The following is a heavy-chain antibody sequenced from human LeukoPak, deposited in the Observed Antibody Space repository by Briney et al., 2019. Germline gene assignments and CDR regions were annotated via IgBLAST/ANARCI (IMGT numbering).Heavy chain of an antibody. Sequence: GGSLRLSCAASGFTVSSNYMSWVRQAPGKGLEWVSVLYNDGRSFYGDSVKGRFIISRHNSENTLYPQMSSLRPEDTTVYYCARVPLHPTISSFDYWGQGTLVTVSS. J-gene: IGHJ4*02. CDR2: LYNDGRS. CDR3: ARVPLHPTISSFDY. D-gene: IGHD2/OR15-2a*01. CDR1: GFTVSSNY. V-gene: IGHV3-53*04.